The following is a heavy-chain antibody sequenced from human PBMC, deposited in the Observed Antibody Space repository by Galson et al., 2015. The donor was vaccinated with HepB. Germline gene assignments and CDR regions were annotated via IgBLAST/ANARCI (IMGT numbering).Heavy chain of an antibody. CDR2: INPNSGGT. CDR3: ARDDTYDILTGYYWGNWFDP. J-gene: IGHJ5*02. V-gene: IGHV1-2*02. CDR1: GYTFTGYY. Sequence: SVKVSCKASGYTFTGYYMHWVRQAPGQGLEWMGWINPNSGGTNYAQKFQGRVTMTRNTSISTAYMELSRLRSDDTAVYYCARDDTYDILTGYYWGNWFDPWGQGTLVTVSS. D-gene: IGHD3-9*01.